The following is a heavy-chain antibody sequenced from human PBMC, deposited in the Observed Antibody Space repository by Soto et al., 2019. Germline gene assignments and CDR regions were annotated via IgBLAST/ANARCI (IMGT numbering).Heavy chain of an antibody. CDR2: ISGSGGST. Sequence: GGSLRLSCAASGFTFSSYAMSWVRQAPGKGLELVSAISGSGGSTYYADSVKGRFTISRDNSKNTLYLQMNSLRAEDTSLYSCAKAPNYSYGMDVWGQGTTVTVSS. V-gene: IGHV3-23*01. CDR3: AKAPNYSYGMDV. CDR1: GFTFSSYA. J-gene: IGHJ6*02.